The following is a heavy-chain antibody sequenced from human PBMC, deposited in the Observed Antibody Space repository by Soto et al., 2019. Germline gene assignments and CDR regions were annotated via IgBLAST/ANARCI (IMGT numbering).Heavy chain of an antibody. CDR2: IKSKTDGGTT. V-gene: IGHV3-15*01. Sequence: PGGSLKLSCAASGFTFSNAWMSWVRQAPGKGLEWVGRIKSKTDGGTTDYAAPVKGRFTISRDDSKNTLYLQMNSLKTEDTAVYYCTTEIYDFWSGSNFDYWGQGTLLPVSS. J-gene: IGHJ4*02. CDR3: TTEIYDFWSGSNFDY. CDR1: GFTFSNAW. D-gene: IGHD3-3*01.